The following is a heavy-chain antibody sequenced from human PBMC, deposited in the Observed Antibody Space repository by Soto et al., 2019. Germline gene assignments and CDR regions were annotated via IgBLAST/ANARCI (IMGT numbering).Heavy chain of an antibody. CDR3: ARPNYCSSNSCFED. CDR1: GGTFSSYA. D-gene: IGHD2-2*01. J-gene: IGHJ5*02. CDR2: IIPIFGTA. Sequence: GASVKVSCKASGGTFSSYAISWVRQAPGQGLEWMGGIIPIFGTANYAQKFQGRVTITADESTSTAYMELSSLRSEDTAVYYCARPNYCSSNSCFEDWGQGTLVTVSS. V-gene: IGHV1-69*13.